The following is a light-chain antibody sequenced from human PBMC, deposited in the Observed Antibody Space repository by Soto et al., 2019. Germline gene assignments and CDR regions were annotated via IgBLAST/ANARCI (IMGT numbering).Light chain of an antibody. Sequence: QSVLTQPASVSGSPGQSITISCTGTSSDVGGYKLVSWYQQHPGKAPKLIIYEGSYRPSGISNRFSGSKSGNTASLTVSGLQAEDEADYYCCSFAVSSTWVFGGGTKVTVL. CDR3: CSFAVSSTWV. J-gene: IGLJ3*02. CDR1: SSDVGGYKL. V-gene: IGLV2-23*01. CDR2: EGS.